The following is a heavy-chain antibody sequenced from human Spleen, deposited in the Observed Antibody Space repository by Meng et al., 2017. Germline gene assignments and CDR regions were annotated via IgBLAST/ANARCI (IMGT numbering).Heavy chain of an antibody. CDR1: GFTFNIYA. Sequence: GESLKISCAASGFTFNIYAMSWVRQAPGKGLEWVSAISDRGDITYYADSVKGRFTISRDNSKNTLYLQMNSLRAEDTAVYYCAKGDYAKVGVDYWGQGTLVTVSS. D-gene: IGHD4-17*01. V-gene: IGHV3-23*01. J-gene: IGHJ4*02. CDR3: AKGDYAKVGVDY. CDR2: ISDRGDIT.